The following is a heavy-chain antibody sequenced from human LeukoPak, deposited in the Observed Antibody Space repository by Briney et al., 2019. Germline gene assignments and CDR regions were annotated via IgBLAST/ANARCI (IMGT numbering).Heavy chain of an antibody. CDR1: GGTFSSYA. CDR2: IIPIFGTA. Sequence: SSVKVSCKASGGTFSSYAISWVRQAPGQGLEWMGRIIPIFGTANCAQKFHGRVTITTDESTSTAYMELSSLRSEDTAVYYCARADSSGSHFDSWGQGTLVTVSS. CDR3: ARADSSGSHFDS. V-gene: IGHV1-69*05. J-gene: IGHJ4*02. D-gene: IGHD3-22*01.